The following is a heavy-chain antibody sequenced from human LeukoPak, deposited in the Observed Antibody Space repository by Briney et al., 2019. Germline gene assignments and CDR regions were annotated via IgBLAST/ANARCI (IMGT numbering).Heavy chain of an antibody. Sequence: ASVKVSCKASGYTFISYGISWVRQAPGQGLEWMGWISAYNGNTNYAQKLQGRVTITTDESTSTAYMELSSLRSEGTAVYYCARGSRLGSYFDHDAFDIWGQGTMVTVSS. CDR3: ARGSRLGSYFDHDAFDI. CDR2: ISAYNGNT. D-gene: IGHD1-26*01. V-gene: IGHV1-18*01. CDR1: GYTFISYG. J-gene: IGHJ3*02.